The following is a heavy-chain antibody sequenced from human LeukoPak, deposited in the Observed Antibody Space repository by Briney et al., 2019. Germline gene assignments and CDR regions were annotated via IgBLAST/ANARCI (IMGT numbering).Heavy chain of an antibody. V-gene: IGHV1-2*02. CDR1: GYSFSGFF. CDR3: ARGSFLGTSSWFDP. Sequence: ASVKVSCKASGYSFSGFFIHWARQAPGQGLEWLGWISPNRDETNYAQKFKGRVTMTTDTSLKTSYMEMRSLRLDDTAVYFCARGSFLGTSSWFDPWGQGTLVTVSS. CDR2: ISPNRDET. D-gene: IGHD2-8*01. J-gene: IGHJ5*02.